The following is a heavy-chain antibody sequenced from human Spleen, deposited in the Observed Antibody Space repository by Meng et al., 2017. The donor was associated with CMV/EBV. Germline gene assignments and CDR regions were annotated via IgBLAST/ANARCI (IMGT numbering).Heavy chain of an antibody. D-gene: IGHD3-16*01. Sequence: GESLKISCAASGFTFSDYYMSWIRQVPGKGLECVSYISSSGSTIYYADSVKGRFTISRDNAKTSLYLQMNNLRAEDTAVYYCARSRNTGGYYYGMDVWGQGTTVTVSS. CDR3: ARSRNTGGYYYGMDV. V-gene: IGHV3-11*01. J-gene: IGHJ6*02. CDR2: ISSSGSTI. CDR1: GFTFSDYY.